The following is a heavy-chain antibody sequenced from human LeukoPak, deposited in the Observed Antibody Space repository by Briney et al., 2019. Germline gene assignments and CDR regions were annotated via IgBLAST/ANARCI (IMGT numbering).Heavy chain of an antibody. J-gene: IGHJ3*02. CDR1: GFTFSSYW. D-gene: IGHD3-22*01. CDR2: IKQDGSEK. V-gene: IGHV3-7*01. Sequence: GGSLRLSCAASGFTFSSYWMSWVRQAPGKGLEWVANIKQDGSEKYYVDSVKGRFTISRDNAKNSLYLQMNSLRAEDTAVYYCARRAMIVVVHDDAFDIWGQGTMVTVSS. CDR3: ARRAMIVVVHDDAFDI.